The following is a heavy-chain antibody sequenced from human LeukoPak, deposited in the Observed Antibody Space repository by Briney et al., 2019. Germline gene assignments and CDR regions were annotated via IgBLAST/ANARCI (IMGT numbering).Heavy chain of an antibody. CDR1: GASISSNNW. D-gene: IGHD6-13*01. CDR3: ARNKESNSWYPVLGY. Sequence: PSGTLSLTCDVSGASISSNNWWSWVRQPPGKGLEWIGEIFHGGNTNYNPSLKSRVTISVDKSNNQFSLKLSSVTAADTAVYYCARNKESNSWYPVLGYWGQGTLVTVSS. V-gene: IGHV4-4*02. J-gene: IGHJ4*02. CDR2: IFHGGNT.